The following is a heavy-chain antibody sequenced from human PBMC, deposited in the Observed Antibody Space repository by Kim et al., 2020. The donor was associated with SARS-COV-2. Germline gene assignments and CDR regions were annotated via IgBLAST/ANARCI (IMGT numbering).Heavy chain of an antibody. CDR3: ARGLRGWFGESRKVQDYYFDY. CDR1: GYTFTSYY. D-gene: IGHD3-10*01. Sequence: ASVKVSCKASGYTFTSYYMHWVRQAPGQGLEWMGIINPSGGSTSYAQKFQGRVTMTRDTSTSTVYMELSSLRSEDTAVYYCARGLRGWFGESRKVQDYYFDYWGQGTLVTVSS. V-gene: IGHV1-46*01. J-gene: IGHJ4*02. CDR2: INPSGGST.